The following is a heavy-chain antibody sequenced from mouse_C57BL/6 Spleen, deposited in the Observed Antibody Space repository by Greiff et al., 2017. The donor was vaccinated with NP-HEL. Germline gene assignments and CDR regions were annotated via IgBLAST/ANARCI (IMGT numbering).Heavy chain of an antibody. CDR2: IDPSDSYT. CDR3: ARVGRIRPGNAMDY. Sequence: QVQLQQPGAELVMPGASVKLSCKASGYTFTSYWMHWVKQRPGQGLEWIGEIDPSDSYTNYNQKFKGKSTLTVDKSSSTAYMQLSSLTSEDSAVYYCARVGRIRPGNAMDYWGQGASVTVSS. CDR1: GYTFTSYW. D-gene: IGHD2-12*01. J-gene: IGHJ4*01. V-gene: IGHV1-69*01.